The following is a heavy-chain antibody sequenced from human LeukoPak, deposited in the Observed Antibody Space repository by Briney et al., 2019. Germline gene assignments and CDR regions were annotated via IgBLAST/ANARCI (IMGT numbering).Heavy chain of an antibody. CDR1: GYTFSSYS. V-gene: IGHV3-21*01. J-gene: IGHJ4*02. CDR2: ISSSSSYI. CDR3: ARERELLRVSGFDY. D-gene: IGHD1-26*01. Sequence: PGGSLRLSCAASGYTFSSYSMNWVRQAPGKGLEWVSSISSSSSYIYYADSVKGRFTISRDNAKNSLYLQMNSLRAEDTAVYYCARERELLRVSGFDYWGQGTLVTVSS.